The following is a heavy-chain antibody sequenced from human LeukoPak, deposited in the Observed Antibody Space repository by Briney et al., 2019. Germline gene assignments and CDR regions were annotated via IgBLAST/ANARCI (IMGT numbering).Heavy chain of an antibody. V-gene: IGHV4-4*07. J-gene: IGHJ4*02. CDR1: GGSISSYY. CDR2: IYTSGIT. D-gene: IGHD3-22*01. Sequence: PSETLSLTCTVSGGSISSYYWSWIRQPAGKGLEWIGRIYTSGITNYNPSLKSRVTMSVDTSKNQFSLKLTSVTAADTAVYYCARANSYDSSGHYYEFGYWGQGTLVTVSS. CDR3: ARANSYDSSGHYYEFGY.